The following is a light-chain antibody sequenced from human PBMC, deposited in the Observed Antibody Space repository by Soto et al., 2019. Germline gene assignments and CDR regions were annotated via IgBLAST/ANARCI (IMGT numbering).Light chain of an antibody. V-gene: IGKV3-20*01. J-gene: IGKJ1*01. CDR3: QQYGRPSRT. Sequence: EIVLTQSPGTLSLSPGERATLSCRASQSVSSYLAWYQQKPCQAPRLLIYGASSRATGIPDRFSGSGSGTDFKFTISRLEPDDVAVYYGQQYGRPSRTFGQGTKVEIK. CDR2: GAS. CDR1: QSVSSY.